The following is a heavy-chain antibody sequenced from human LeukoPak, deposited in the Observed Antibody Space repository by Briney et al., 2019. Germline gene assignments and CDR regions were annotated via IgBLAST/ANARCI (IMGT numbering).Heavy chain of an antibody. CDR1: GFTFSSYG. D-gene: IGHD3-9*01. J-gene: IGHJ4*02. Sequence: PGGSLRLSCAASGFTFSSYGMSRVRQAPGKGLEWVSAISGSGGTTYYADSVKGRFTVSSDNSKNTLYLQMNSLRAEDTAVYYCAKPGLGIPFGDILEPFYFDYWGQGTLVTVSS. CDR3: AKPGLGIPFGDILEPFYFDY. CDR2: ISGSGGTT. V-gene: IGHV3-23*01.